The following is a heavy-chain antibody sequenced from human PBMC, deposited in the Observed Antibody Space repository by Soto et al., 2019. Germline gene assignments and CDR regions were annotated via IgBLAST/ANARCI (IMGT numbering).Heavy chain of an antibody. CDR2: IGSFGTTI. J-gene: IGHJ4*02. D-gene: IGHD1-1*01. CDR1: GLTFSSYD. CDR3: ASSWNEYFDH. Sequence: GGSLRLSCAASGLTFSSYDMNWVRQAPGKGLEWVSYIGSFGTTIYYADSVKGRFTISRDNAKKSLYLQMNSLRAEDTAVYYCASSWNEYFDHWGRGPPVTVSS. V-gene: IGHV3-48*03.